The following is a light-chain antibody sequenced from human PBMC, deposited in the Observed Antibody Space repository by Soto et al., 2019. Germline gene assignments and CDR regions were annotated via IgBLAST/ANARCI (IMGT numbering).Light chain of an antibody. J-gene: IGKJ1*01. Sequence: EIVMTQSPATLSVSPGESATLSCRASQSISGNLAWYQQKPGQPPKMLIYWASTRESGVPDRFSGSGSGTDFTLTISGLQSEDVAVYFCHQYNTSPQTFGQGTTVEIK. CDR1: QSISGN. CDR3: HQYNTSPQT. V-gene: IGKV3-15*01. CDR2: WAS.